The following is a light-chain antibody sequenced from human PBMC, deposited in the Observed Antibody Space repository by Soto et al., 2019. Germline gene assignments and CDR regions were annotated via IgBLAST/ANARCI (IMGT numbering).Light chain of an antibody. V-gene: IGLV2-23*02. Sequence: QSALTQPASVSGSPGQSITISCTGTSSDVGSYNLVSWYQQHPGKAPKLMIYEVSKRPSGVSYRFSGSKSGNTASLTISGLQAEDEADYYCCSYAGSSTPRVFGTGTKLTVL. CDR3: CSYAGSSTPRV. J-gene: IGLJ1*01. CDR2: EVS. CDR1: SSDVGSYNL.